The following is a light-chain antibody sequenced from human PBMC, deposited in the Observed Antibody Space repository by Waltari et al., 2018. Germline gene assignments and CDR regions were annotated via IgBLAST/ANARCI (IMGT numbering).Light chain of an antibody. J-gene: IGLJ1*01. Sequence: SYELTQPASVSVSPGQTATIPCSGHELGHKYTSWYQQKPGQSPVLVMYQDDKRPSGIPERLSGSKSGSTAPLTISGLQPEDEADYYCCSYAGRGTYVFGSGTKVTVL. CDR3: CSYAGRGTYV. CDR2: QDD. V-gene: IGLV3-1*01. CDR1: ELGHKY.